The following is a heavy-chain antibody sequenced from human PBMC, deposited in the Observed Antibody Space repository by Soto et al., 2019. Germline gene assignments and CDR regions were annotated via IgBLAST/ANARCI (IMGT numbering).Heavy chain of an antibody. D-gene: IGHD3-16*01. CDR1: GYTFTGHY. V-gene: IGHV1-2*02. J-gene: IGHJ4*02. Sequence: QVQLVQSGAEVKKPGASVKVSCKASGYTFTGHYIHWVRQAPEQGPEWMGEISCETGGTKYAQKFQGRVTMTRDTAITTVYMELSNLSPADTEVHYCGRGRKGQIGVFYWGQGTLVNVA. CDR3: GRGRKGQIGVFY. CDR2: ISCETGGT.